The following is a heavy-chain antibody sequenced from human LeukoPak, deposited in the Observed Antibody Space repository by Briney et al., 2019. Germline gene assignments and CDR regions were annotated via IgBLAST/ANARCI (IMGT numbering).Heavy chain of an antibody. CDR2: IYYSGST. CDR1: GVSISSYY. J-gene: IGHJ6*04. V-gene: IGHV4-59*01. CDR3: ERDRSGTGMDV. Sequence: SETLSLTCTGSGVSISSYYWSWIRHPPGKGLEGLGYIYYSGSTNYNPPLTSRLTISLETSKTQFCLTLSSVTAADTAVYYCERDRSGTGMDVWGKATTVTVYS.